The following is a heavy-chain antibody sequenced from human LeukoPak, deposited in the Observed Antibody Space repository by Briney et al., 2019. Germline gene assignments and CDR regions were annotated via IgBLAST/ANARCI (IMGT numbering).Heavy chain of an antibody. CDR3: AKAINYDSSGYSVPGAFDI. CDR2: ISGSGGST. D-gene: IGHD3-22*01. V-gene: IGHV3-23*01. CDR1: GFTFSSYA. Sequence: PGGSLRLSCAASGFTFSSYAMSWVRQAPGKGLEWVSAISGSGGSTYYADSVKGRFTISRDNSKNTLYLQMNSLRAEDTAVYYCAKAINYDSSGYSVPGAFDIWGQGTMVTVSS. J-gene: IGHJ3*02.